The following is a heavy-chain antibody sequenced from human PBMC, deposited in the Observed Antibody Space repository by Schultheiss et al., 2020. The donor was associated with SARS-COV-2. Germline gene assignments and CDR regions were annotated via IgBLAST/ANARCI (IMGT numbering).Heavy chain of an antibody. CDR3: AREGAEVGQLWLRSFDY. J-gene: IGHJ4*02. CDR1: GFTFSSYG. D-gene: IGHD5-18*01. V-gene: IGHV3-33*01. CDR2: IWYDGSNK. Sequence: GGSLRLSCAASGFTFSSYGMHWVRQAPGKGLEWVAVIWYDGSNKYYADSVKGRFTISRDNSKNTLYLQMNSLRAEDTAVYYCAREGAEVGQLWLRSFDYWGQGTLVTVSS.